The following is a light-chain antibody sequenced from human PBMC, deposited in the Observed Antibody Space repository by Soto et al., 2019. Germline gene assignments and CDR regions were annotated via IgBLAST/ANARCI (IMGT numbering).Light chain of an antibody. J-gene: IGLJ1*01. CDR1: ISDVGRYNY. V-gene: IGLV2-14*01. Sequence: QSVLTQPSSLSGSPGQSITISCTGTISDVGRYNYVSWYQHHPGKAPTLMIFDVSNRPSEVSNRFSGSKSANTASLTISGLQAEDEADYYCCSYTSSSTYVFGTGTKVTVL. CDR3: CSYTSSSTYV. CDR2: DVS.